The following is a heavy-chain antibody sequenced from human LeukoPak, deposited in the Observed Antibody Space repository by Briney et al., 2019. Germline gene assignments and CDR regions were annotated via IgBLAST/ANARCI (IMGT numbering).Heavy chain of an antibody. CDR2: ISSSSSTI. CDR1: GFTFSDYY. CDR3: ARDSHITMIVVGLDY. Sequence: NPGGSLRLSCAASGFTFSDYYMSWIRQAPGKGLEWVSYISSSSSTIYYADSVKGRFTISRDNAKNSLYLQMNSLRAEDTAVYYCARDSHITMIVVGLDYWGQGTLVTVSS. D-gene: IGHD3-22*01. J-gene: IGHJ4*02. V-gene: IGHV3-11*04.